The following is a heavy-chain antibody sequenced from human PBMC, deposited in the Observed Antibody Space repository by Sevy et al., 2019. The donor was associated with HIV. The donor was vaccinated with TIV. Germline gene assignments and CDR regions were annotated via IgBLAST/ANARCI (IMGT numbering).Heavy chain of an antibody. J-gene: IGHJ6*02. CDR1: GGTIVSSGHY. Sequence: SETLSLTCSVSGGTIVSSGHYWGWIRQTPGKGLEWIGSIYYNGHTYYNPSLNSRLTISIDTSKNQFSLNLSSVTAADTAIYFCAREAGGYDYDYGMTSGARGPRSPSP. D-gene: IGHD5-12*01. CDR3: AREAGGYDYDYGMTS. V-gene: IGHV4-39*02. CDR2: IYYNGHT.